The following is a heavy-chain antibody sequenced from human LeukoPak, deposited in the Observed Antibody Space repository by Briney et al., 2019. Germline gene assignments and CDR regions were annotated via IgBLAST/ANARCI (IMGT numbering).Heavy chain of an antibody. D-gene: IGHD6-13*01. CDR3: ARRGGGGSSHLHNWFDP. J-gene: IGHJ5*02. CDR2: IYPGDSDT. Sequence: GESLKISCKGSGYRFTRYWIGWVRQMPGKGLEWMGIIYPGDSDTRYSPSFQGQVTISADKSISTAYLQWSSLKASDTAMYYCARRGGGGSSHLHNWFDPWGQGTLVTVSS. CDR1: GYRFTRYW. V-gene: IGHV5-51*01.